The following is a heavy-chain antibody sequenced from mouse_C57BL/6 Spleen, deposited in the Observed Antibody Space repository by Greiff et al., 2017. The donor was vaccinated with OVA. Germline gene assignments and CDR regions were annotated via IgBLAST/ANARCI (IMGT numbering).Heavy chain of an antibody. J-gene: IGHJ3*01. D-gene: IGHD4-1*01. V-gene: IGHV3-6*01. Sequence: EVQLQESGPGLVKPSQSLSLTCSVTGYSITSGYYWNWIRQFPGNKLEWMGYISYDGSNNYNPSLKNRISITRDTSKNQFFLKLNSVTTEDTATYCCARDGTGTFAYWGQGTLVTVSA. CDR1: GYSITSGYY. CDR3: ARDGTGTFAY. CDR2: ISYDGSN.